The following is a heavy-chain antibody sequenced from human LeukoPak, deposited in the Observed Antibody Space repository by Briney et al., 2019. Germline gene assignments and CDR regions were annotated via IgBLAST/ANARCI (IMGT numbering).Heavy chain of an antibody. J-gene: IGHJ3*02. Sequence: GRSLRLSCAASGFTFDDYAMHWVRQAPGKGLEWVSGISWNSGSIGYADSVKGRFTISRDNAKNSLYLQMNSLRAEDTAVYYCAREYSSGWPDAFDIWGQGTMVTVSS. D-gene: IGHD6-19*01. CDR3: AREYSSGWPDAFDI. CDR2: ISWNSGSI. CDR1: GFTFDDYA. V-gene: IGHV3-9*01.